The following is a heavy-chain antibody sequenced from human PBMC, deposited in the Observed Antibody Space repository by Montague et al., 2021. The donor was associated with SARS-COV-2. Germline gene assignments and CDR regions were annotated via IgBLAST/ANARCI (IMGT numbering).Heavy chain of an antibody. V-gene: IGHV3-23*03. D-gene: IGHD1-14*01. CDR1: GFTFSSHG. CDR2: ISSGGTST. CDR3: AEDFGN. Sequence: SLRLSCAASGFTFSSHGMSWVRQASGKGLEWVSVISSGGTSTYYADSVKGRFTISRDNSKNTLYLQMNTLRAEDTAVYYCAEDFGNWGQGTLVTVSS. J-gene: IGHJ4*02.